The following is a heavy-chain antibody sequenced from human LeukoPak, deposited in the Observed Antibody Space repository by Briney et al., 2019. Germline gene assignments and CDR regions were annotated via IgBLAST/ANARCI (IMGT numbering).Heavy chain of an antibody. CDR2: ISGSGGST. Sequence: GGSLRLSCAASGFTFSSYAMSWVREAPGKGLEWGSAISGSGGSTYYADSVKGRFTISRGNSKNTLYLQMNSLRAEDTAVYYCAKLPPPYCSSTSCPDYWGQGTLVTVSS. V-gene: IGHV3-23*01. J-gene: IGHJ4*02. D-gene: IGHD2-2*01. CDR1: GFTFSSYA. CDR3: AKLPPPYCSSTSCPDY.